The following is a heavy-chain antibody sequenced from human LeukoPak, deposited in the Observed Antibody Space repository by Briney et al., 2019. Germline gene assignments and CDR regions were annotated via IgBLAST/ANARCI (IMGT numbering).Heavy chain of an antibody. J-gene: IGHJ4*02. D-gene: IGHD4-17*01. CDR1: GYTFTSYY. CDR2: INPSGGST. Sequence: ASVTVSCTASGYTFTSYYMHWVRQAPGQGLEWMGIINPSGGSTSYAQTFQGRVTMTSDTSTSTVYMELSSLRSEDTAVYYCARDPNRATVTTPGYWGQGTLVTLSS. CDR3: ARDPNRATVTTPGY. V-gene: IGHV1-46*01.